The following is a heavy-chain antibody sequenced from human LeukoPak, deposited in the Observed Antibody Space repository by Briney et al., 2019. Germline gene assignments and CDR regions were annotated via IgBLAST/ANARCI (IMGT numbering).Heavy chain of an antibody. J-gene: IGHJ5*02. D-gene: IGHD3-10*01. Sequence: PGGSLRLSCAASGFTFTDYYMSWIRQAPGKGLEWISYISPTGSRIYYTDSVKGRFTISRDNAKKSLYLQMNSLRVEDTAVYYCAKYYYGSSRFDPWGQGTLVTVSS. CDR2: ISPTGSRI. CDR3: AKYYYGSSRFDP. CDR1: GFTFTDYY. V-gene: IGHV3-11*04.